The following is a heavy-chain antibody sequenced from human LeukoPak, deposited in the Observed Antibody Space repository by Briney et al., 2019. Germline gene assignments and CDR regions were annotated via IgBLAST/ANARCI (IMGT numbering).Heavy chain of an antibody. V-gene: IGHV3-23*01. CDR1: GFTFSSYE. CDR2: ISGSGGST. CDR3: AKSPVATYYYYMDV. Sequence: GGSLRLSCAASGFTFSSYEMNWVRQAPGKGLEWVSAISGSGGSTYYADSVKGRFTISRDNSKNTLYLQMNSLRAEDTAVYYCAKSPVATYYYYMDVWGKGTTVTISS. J-gene: IGHJ6*03. D-gene: IGHD5-12*01.